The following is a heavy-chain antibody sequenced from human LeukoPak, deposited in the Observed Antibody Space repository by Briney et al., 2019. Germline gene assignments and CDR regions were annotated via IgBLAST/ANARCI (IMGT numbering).Heavy chain of an antibody. J-gene: IGHJ6*02. V-gene: IGHV3-74*01. CDR3: ARDPSLRGGTTSNLISYYGMDV. CDR1: GFTFSSYW. CDR2: INSDGSTT. D-gene: IGHD2-2*01. Sequence: AGGSLRLSCAASGFTFSSYWMHWVRQAPGKGLVWVSRINSDGSTTSYADSVKGRFTISRDNAKNTLYLQMNSLRADDTAVYYCARDPSLRGGTTSNLISYYGMDVWGQGTKVTVSS.